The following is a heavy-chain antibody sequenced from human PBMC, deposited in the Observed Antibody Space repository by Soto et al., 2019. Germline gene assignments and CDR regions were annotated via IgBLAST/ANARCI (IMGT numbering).Heavy chain of an antibody. J-gene: IGHJ6*02. D-gene: IGHD2-15*01. CDR3: ARHGCLISRSCYYYYHGMDV. CDR2: IYPGDSDT. V-gene: IGHV5-51*01. CDR1: GYSFTIYW. Sequence: HGESLKISCKCSGYSFTIYWIGWVRQMPGKGLEWMGIIYPGDSDTRYSPSFQGQVTISADKSISTAYLQWSSLKDSDTAMYYCARHGCLISRSCYYYYHGMDVWGQGTTVTVSS.